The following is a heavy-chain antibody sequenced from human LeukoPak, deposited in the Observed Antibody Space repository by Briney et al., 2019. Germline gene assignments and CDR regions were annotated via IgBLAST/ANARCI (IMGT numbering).Heavy chain of an antibody. CDR1: GFTFGDYA. J-gene: IGHJ6*03. Sequence: GGSLRLSCTASGFTFGDYAMSWLRQAPGKGLEWVGFIRSKAYGGTTEYAASVKGRFTISRDNSKNTLYLQMNSLRAEDTAVYYCARVMEYYYYMDVWGKGTTVTIS. CDR2: IRSKAYGGTT. V-gene: IGHV3-49*03. CDR3: ARVMEYYYYMDV. D-gene: IGHD1-1*01.